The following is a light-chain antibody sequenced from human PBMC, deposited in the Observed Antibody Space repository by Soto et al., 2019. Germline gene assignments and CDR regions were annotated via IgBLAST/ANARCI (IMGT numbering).Light chain of an antibody. J-gene: IGKJ1*01. CDR3: QQYNSIET. CDR2: KAS. CDR1: QSISSW. Sequence: DIQITQSPSTLSASVGDRLTISCRASQSISSWLAWYQQKPGKAPKLLIYKASSSESGVPSRLSGSGSGTEFTLAIRSLQPDDFATYYCQQYNSIETFGQGTKVDIK. V-gene: IGKV1-5*03.